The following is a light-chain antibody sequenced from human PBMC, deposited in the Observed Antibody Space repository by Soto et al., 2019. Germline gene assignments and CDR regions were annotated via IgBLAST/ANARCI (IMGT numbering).Light chain of an antibody. J-gene: IGLJ1*01. CDR2: EVD. CDR1: SDDIGTYNY. CDR3: SSYTSSSPYV. Sequence: QSALTQPPSASGSPGQTVTISCTGTSDDIGTYNYVSWYQQRAGNVPKLIIYEVDKRPSGVPTRFSGSKSGNTASLTISGLRAEDEADYYCSSYTSSSPYVFGTGTKVTVL. V-gene: IGLV2-8*01.